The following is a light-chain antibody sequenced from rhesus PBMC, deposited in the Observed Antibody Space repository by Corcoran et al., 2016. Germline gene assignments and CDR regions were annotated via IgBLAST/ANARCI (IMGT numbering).Light chain of an antibody. Sequence: DIQMTQSPSSLSVSGGDRGTITRRASQSISNYLNWYQQEPGKAPKLLIYSESSLQSGVPSRFSGSGSRTDFTLTFCSLQPKDFATYYCQQFESYLYSFGQGTKVEIK. CDR1: QSISNY. J-gene: IGKJ2*01. V-gene: IGKV1-41*01. CDR3: QQFESYLYS. CDR2: SES.